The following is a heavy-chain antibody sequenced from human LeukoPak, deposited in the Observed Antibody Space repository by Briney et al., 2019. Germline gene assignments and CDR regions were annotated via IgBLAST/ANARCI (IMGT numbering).Heavy chain of an antibody. CDR1: GFTFSSYW. J-gene: IGHJ4*02. V-gene: IGHV3-7*05. Sequence: GGSLRLSCAASGFTFSSYWVSWVRQAPGKGLEWVANIKPDGSEKYYGDSVKGRFTISRDNAKNSLYLQMNSLRAEDTAVYYCARVSQLMVSSGITVVRGPFDYWGQGTLVTVSS. CDR3: ARVSQLMVSSGITVVRGPFDY. D-gene: IGHD3-10*01. CDR2: IKPDGSEK.